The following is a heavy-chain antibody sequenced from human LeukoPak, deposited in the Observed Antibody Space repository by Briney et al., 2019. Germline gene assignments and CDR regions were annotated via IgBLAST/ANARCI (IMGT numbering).Heavy chain of an antibody. CDR1: GYTFTSYG. D-gene: IGHD3-16*01. Sequence: ASVKVSCKASGYTFTSYGISWVRQAPGQGLEWMGWISAYNGNTNYAQKLQGRVTMTTDTSTSTAYMELRSLRSDDTAVYYCARDLYDYAWGSHNWFDPWGQGTLVTVSS. V-gene: IGHV1-18*01. CDR3: ARDLYDYAWGSHNWFDP. J-gene: IGHJ5*02. CDR2: ISAYNGNT.